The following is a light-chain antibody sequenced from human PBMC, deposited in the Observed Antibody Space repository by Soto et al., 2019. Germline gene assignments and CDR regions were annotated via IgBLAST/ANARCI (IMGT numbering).Light chain of an antibody. CDR1: QSISNH. CDR2: AAS. J-gene: IGKJ1*01. V-gene: IGKV1-39*01. Sequence: DIQMTQSPSSLSASVEDRVIITCRASQSISNHLNWYQQKPGKAPKLLIFAASILQSGVPSRFSGSRSGPDFTLAISSLQPEDFATYYCQQSYSSPPTFGQRTKVEIK. CDR3: QQSYSSPPT.